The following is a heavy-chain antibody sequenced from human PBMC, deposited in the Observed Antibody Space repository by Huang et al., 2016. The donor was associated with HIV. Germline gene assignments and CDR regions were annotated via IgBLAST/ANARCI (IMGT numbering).Heavy chain of an antibody. J-gene: IGHJ6*02. CDR2: IIPVFGTI. CDR3: AKGYCTRPNYAMDV. V-gene: IGHV1-69*06. D-gene: IGHD1-26*01. Sequence: QVQLVQSGAEVKKPGSSVGISCKVSGGTFPYFAFNWVRKAPGQGLEWMGVIIPVFGTINSAHKFQDRVTFTAAKSANTADMELSSLRSDNTAVYYCAKGYCTRPNYAMDVWGQGTTVTVSS. CDR1: GGTFPYFA.